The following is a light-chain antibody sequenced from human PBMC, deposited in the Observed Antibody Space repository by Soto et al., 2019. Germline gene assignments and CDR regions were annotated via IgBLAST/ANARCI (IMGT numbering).Light chain of an antibody. J-gene: IGKJ4*01. Sequence: IQMTQSPSALSASLGDRVAITCRASQGIGVYLAWFQQKPGKVPKLLIYAASALQSGVPSRFSGSGSGTDFTLTISSLQPEDFATYYCQKYNSAPPTFGGGTKVEIK. CDR1: QGIGVY. V-gene: IGKV1-27*01. CDR2: AAS. CDR3: QKYNSAPPT.